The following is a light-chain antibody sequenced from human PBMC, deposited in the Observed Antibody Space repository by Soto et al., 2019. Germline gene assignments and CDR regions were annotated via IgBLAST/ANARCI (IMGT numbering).Light chain of an antibody. CDR1: SSNIGAGYD. V-gene: IGLV1-40*01. CDR3: QSSDSSHAV. Sequence: QSALTQPPSVSGAPGQRVTISCTGSSSNIGAGYDVHWYQQLPGTAPKLLIYGNSNRPSGVPDRFSGSKSGTSASLAITGLQAEDEADYYCQSSDSSHAVFGGGTQLTVL. J-gene: IGLJ7*01. CDR2: GNS.